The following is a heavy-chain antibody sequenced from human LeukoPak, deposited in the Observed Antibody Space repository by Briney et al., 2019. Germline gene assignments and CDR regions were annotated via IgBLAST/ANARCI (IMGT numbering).Heavy chain of an antibody. CDR3: ARLSYPDTAMLIDY. V-gene: IGHV4-34*01. CDR1: GGSFSGYY. D-gene: IGHD5-18*01. CDR2: INHSGST. J-gene: IGHJ4*02. Sequence: SETLSLTCAVYGGSFSGYYWSWIRQPPGKGLEWIGEINHSGSTNYNPSLKSRVTISVDTSNNQLSLKLSSVTAADTAVYYCARLSYPDTAMLIDYWGQGTLVTVSS.